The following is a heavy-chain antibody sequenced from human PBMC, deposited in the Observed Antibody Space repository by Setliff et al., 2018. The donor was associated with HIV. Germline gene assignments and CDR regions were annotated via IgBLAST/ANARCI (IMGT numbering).Heavy chain of an antibody. CDR2: ITDSGNT. CDR3: ARETQQSYNIVTGYNYYYGIDV. J-gene: IGHJ6*02. Sequence: PSETLSLTCNVSGASISSYYWTWIRQSPGNRLEWLGYITDSGNTNYNPSLRRRVTISADTSKSQVSLRLRSVTAADTAVYYCARETQQSYNIVTGYNYYYGIDVWGQGTTVTVSS. D-gene: IGHD3-9*01. V-gene: IGHV4-59*01. CDR1: GASISSYY.